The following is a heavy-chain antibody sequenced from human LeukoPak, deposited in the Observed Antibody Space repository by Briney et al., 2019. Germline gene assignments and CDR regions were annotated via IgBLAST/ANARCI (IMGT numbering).Heavy chain of an antibody. CDR1: GYTFTNYY. V-gene: IGHV1-46*01. CDR3: ARATLSDYYFNY. Sequence: ASVKVSCKASGYTFTNYYMHWVRQAPGQGLEWMGIINPSGGSASYTQKFQGRVTMTRDTSTSTVYMELSSLRSEDTAVYFCARATLSDYYFNYWGQGTLVTVSS. CDR2: INPSGGSA. J-gene: IGHJ4*02.